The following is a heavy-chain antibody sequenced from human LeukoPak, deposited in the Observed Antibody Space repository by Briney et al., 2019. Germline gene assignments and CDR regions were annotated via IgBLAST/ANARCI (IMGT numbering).Heavy chain of an antibody. Sequence: SVKVSCKASGGTFSSYAISWVRQAPGQGLEWVGGIIPIFGTANYAQKFQGRVTITTDESTSTAYMELSSLRSEDTAVYYCARGGIAARYYFDYWGQGTLRTVSS. V-gene: IGHV1-69*05. J-gene: IGHJ4*02. CDR3: ARGGIAARYYFDY. D-gene: IGHD6-6*01. CDR1: GGTFSSYA. CDR2: IIPIFGTA.